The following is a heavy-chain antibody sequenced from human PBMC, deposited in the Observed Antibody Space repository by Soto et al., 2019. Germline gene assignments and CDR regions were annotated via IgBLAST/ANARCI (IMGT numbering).Heavy chain of an antibody. D-gene: IGHD3-22*01. CDR1: GFTFSSYW. CDR2: IKQDGSEK. V-gene: IGHV3-7*04. CDR3: ARFYYDSSGYLPSPYYYYYGMDV. J-gene: IGHJ6*02. Sequence: PGGSLRLSCAASGFTFSSYWMSWVRQAPGKGLEWVANIKQDGSEKYYVDSVKGRFTISRDNAKNSLYLQMNSLRAGDTAVYYCARFYYDSSGYLPSPYYYYYGMDVWGQGTTVTVSS.